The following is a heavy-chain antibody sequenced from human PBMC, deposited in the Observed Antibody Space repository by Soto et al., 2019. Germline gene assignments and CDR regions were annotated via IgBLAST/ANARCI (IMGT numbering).Heavy chain of an antibody. D-gene: IGHD1-26*01. V-gene: IGHV3-48*01. Sequence: PGGSLRLSCAASGFTFSSYAMSWVRQAPGKGLEWVSVISGSSSTIYYADSVKGRFTISRDNAKNSLSLQMNSLRAEDTAVYYCARAVGAVMHFDYWGQGILVTVSS. CDR3: ARAVGAVMHFDY. CDR2: ISGSSSTI. J-gene: IGHJ4*02. CDR1: GFTFSSYA.